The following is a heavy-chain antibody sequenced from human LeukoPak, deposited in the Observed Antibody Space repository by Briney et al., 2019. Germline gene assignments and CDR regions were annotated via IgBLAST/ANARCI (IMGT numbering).Heavy chain of an antibody. CDR3: ARAPPRLYYYDSSGYFFQH. V-gene: IGHV3-21*01. J-gene: IGHJ1*01. Sequence: GGSLRLSCAASGFTFSSYTMNWVRQAPGKGLEWVSCISSSSSYIYYADSVKGRFTISRDNAKNSLYLQMNSLRAEDTAVYYCARAPPRLYYYDSSGYFFQHWGQGTLVTVSS. CDR1: GFTFSSYT. D-gene: IGHD3-22*01. CDR2: ISSSSSYI.